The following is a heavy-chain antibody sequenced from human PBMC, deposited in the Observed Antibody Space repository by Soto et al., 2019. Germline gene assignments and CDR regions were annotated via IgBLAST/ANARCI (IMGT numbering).Heavy chain of an antibody. CDR1: GFTVSDYY. CDR2: SINSGTYT. CDR3: ARSGDNYNVLDY. J-gene: IGHJ4*02. V-gene: IGHV3-11*06. D-gene: IGHD3-10*02. Sequence: GGSRILSCAASGFTVSDYYMSWVRQAPGKGLEWLSYSINSGTYTRYADSVKGRFSISRDNAKNSLYLQINSLRGEDTATYYCARSGDNYNVLDYWGQGTPVNVAS.